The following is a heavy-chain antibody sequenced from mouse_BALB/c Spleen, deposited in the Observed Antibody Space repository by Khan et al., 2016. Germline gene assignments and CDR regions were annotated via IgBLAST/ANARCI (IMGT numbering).Heavy chain of an antibody. CDR1: GFDFSRYW. J-gene: IGHJ1*01. Sequence: EVKLLESGGGLVQPGGSLKLSCAASGFDFSRYWMSWVRQAPGKGLEWIGGINTDSSTINYTPSLKDQFIISRDTANNTLYLQMNNVRYEDTAIYSIASTGWYFDVWGAGTTVTVSS. CDR3: ASTGWYFDV. V-gene: IGHV4-1*02. CDR2: INTDSSTI.